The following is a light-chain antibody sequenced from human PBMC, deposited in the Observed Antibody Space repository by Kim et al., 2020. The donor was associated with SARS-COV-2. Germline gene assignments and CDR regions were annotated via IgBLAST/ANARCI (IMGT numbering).Light chain of an antibody. J-gene: IGLJ3*02. V-gene: IGLV1-40*01. CDR3: QSYDSSLSGSV. CDR1: SSNIGAGYD. Sequence: QRVTISWTGSSSNIGAGYDVHWYQRLPGTAPKLLIYGNSNRPAGVPDRFSGSKSGTSASLAITGLQAEDEADYCCQSYDSSLSGSVVVGGTQLTVL. CDR2: GNS.